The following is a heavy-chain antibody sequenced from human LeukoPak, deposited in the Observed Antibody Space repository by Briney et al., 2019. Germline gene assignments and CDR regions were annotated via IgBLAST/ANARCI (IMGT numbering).Heavy chain of an antibody. V-gene: IGHV4-30-4*01. D-gene: IGHD3-22*01. CDR3: AFYYYDSSGYYRPGDY. J-gene: IGHJ4*02. CDR1: GGSISSGDYY. Sequence: SQTLSLTCTVSGGSISSGDYYWRWIRQPPGKGLEWIGYIYYSGSTYYNPSLKSRVTISVDTSKNQFSLKLSSVTAADTAVYYCAFYYYDSSGYYRPGDYWGQGTLVTVSS. CDR2: IYYSGST.